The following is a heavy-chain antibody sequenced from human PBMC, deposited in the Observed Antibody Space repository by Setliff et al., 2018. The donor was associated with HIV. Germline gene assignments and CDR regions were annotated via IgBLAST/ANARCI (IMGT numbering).Heavy chain of an antibody. CDR3: ARGIAALTASFDY. J-gene: IGHJ4*02. CDR2: IYPRDSDT. Sequence: PGESLKISCQGSGYIFTSYWIGWVRQMPGKGLEWMGIIYPRDSDTKYSPSFQGQVTISADKSVSTAYLQLSSLQTSDSGMYYCARGIAALTASFDYWGQGSLVTVSS. V-gene: IGHV5-51*01. CDR1: GYIFTSYW. D-gene: IGHD2-21*02.